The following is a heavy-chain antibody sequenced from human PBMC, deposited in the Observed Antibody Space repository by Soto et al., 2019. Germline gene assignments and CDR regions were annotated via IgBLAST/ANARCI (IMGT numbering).Heavy chain of an antibody. J-gene: IGHJ6*02. CDR1: GFTFSSYS. V-gene: IGHV3-21*01. D-gene: IGHD6-6*01. Sequence: EVQLVESGGGLVKPGGSLRLSCAASGFTFSSYSMNWVRQAPGKGLEWVSSVSSSSSYIYYADSVKGRFTISTDNAKNPLYLQMNRLTAGDTAVYYCARGGAARPSSRDYYYYGMDGWGQGTTVTVAS. CDR2: VSSSSSYI. CDR3: ARGGAARPSSRDYYYYGMDG.